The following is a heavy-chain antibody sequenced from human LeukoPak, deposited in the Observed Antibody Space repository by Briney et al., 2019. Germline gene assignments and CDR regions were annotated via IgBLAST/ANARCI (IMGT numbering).Heavy chain of an antibody. J-gene: IGHJ4*02. V-gene: IGHV3-23*01. CDR3: ARVTYGSGTYGAFDY. Sequence: GGSLRLSCTASGFTFGDYAMSWVRQAPGKGLEWVSAISGSGGSTYYADSVKGRFTISRDNSKNTLYLQMNSLRAEDTAVYYCARVTYGSGTYGAFDYWGQGTLVTVSS. D-gene: IGHD3-10*01. CDR2: ISGSGGST. CDR1: GFTFGDYA.